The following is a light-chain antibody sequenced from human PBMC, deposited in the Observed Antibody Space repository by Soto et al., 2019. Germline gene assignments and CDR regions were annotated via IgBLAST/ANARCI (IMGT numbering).Light chain of an antibody. CDR3: QQYGSSLYT. V-gene: IGKV3-20*01. J-gene: IGKJ2*01. CDR2: GPS. CDR1: QSVSSSY. Sequence: EIVLTQSPGTLSLSPGERATLSCRASQSVSSSYLAWYQQKPGQAPRLLIYGPSSRATGIPDRFSGSGSGTDFTLTISRPEPEDFAVYYCQQYGSSLYTFGQGTKLEIK.